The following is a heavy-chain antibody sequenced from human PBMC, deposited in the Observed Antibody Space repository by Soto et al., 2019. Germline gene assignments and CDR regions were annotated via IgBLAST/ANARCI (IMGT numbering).Heavy chain of an antibody. J-gene: IGHJ4*02. CDR1: GFTFSNYW. V-gene: IGHV3-74*01. D-gene: IGHD3-22*01. Sequence: GSLRLSCAASGFTFSNYWMHWVRQAPGKGLVWISRMNSDGSNTVYADSVKGRFTISRDNAKNSLYLQMNSLRAEDTAVYYCAPYDSSVLGGYWGQGTLVTVSS. CDR2: MNSDGSNT. CDR3: APYDSSVLGGY.